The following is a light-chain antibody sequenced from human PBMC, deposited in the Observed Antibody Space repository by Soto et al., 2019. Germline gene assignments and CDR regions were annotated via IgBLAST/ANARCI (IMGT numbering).Light chain of an antibody. J-gene: IGLJ7*01. V-gene: IGLV2-14*03. CDR2: NSL. CDR1: SSDVGGYNY. Sequence: QSALTQPASVSGSRGQSITISCTGTSSDVGGYNYVSWYQQHPGKAPKLIIYNSLNRPSGVSNRFSGSKSGNTASLTISGLQAEDEADYYCSSYTSRSTVVFGGGTQLTVL. CDR3: SSYTSRSTVV.